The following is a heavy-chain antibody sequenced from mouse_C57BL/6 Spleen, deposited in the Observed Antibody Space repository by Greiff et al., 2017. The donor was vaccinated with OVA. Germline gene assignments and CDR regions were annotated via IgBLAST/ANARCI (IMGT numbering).Heavy chain of an antibody. CDR1: GYTFTDYY. CDR3: AIYYGSSGFAY. V-gene: IGHV1-76*01. Sequence: VKLQESGAELVRPGASVKLSCKASGYTFTDYYINWVKQRPGQGLEWIARIYPGSGNTYYNEKFKGKATLTAEKSSSTAYMQLSSLTSEDSAVYFCAIYYGSSGFAYWGQGTLVTVSA. CDR2: IYPGSGNT. D-gene: IGHD1-1*01. J-gene: IGHJ3*01.